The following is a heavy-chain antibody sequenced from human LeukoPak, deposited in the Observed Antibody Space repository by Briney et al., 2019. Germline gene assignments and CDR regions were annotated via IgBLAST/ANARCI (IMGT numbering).Heavy chain of an antibody. Sequence: TGGSLRLSCAASGFIFSTYGMHWVRQAPGKGLEWVAVVWSGGNNKYYSDSVKGRFTISRDKSKNTPYLQMNSLRAEDTAVYYCAKDGQVGAIGYFDYRGQGILVTVSS. V-gene: IGHV3-33*03. CDR1: GFIFSTYG. D-gene: IGHD1-26*01. CDR2: VWSGGNNK. CDR3: AKDGQVGAIGYFDY. J-gene: IGHJ4*02.